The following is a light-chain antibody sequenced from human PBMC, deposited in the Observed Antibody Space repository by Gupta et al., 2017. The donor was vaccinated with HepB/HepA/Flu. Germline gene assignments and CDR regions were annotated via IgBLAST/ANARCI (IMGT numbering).Light chain of an antibody. J-gene: IGKJ2*01. CDR3: QQYSNWPSVT. CDR2: HGA. V-gene: IGKV3-15*01. CDR1: QSVGSN. Sequence: EIVMTLSPATLSVSPGERATLSCRASQSVGSNLAWYQRKPGQAPSLLMYHGATRATGIPARFSGSGSGTDFTLTISSLQSEDFAVYFCQQYSNWPSVTFGQGTKLEIK.